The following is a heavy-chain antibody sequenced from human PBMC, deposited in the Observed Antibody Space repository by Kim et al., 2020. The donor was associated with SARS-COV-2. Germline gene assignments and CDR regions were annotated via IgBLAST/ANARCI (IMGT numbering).Heavy chain of an antibody. V-gene: IGHV3-9*01. J-gene: IGHJ4*02. CDR1: GFTFVDYA. Sequence: GGSLRLSCAASGFTFVDYAMHWVRQAPGKGLEWVSGISWNSGSIGYADSVKGPFTISRDNAKNSLYLQMNSLRAEDTALYYCAKEGVGATHFDYWGQGTLVTVSS. CDR3: AKEGVGATHFDY. D-gene: IGHD1-26*01. CDR2: ISWNSGSI.